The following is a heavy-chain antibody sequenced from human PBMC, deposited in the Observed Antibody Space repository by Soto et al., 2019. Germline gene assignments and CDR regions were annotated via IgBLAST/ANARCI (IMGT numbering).Heavy chain of an antibody. V-gene: IGHV4-30-2*01. CDR2: IYHSGST. CDR1: GGSISSGGYS. D-gene: IGHD3-3*01. J-gene: IGHJ5*02. Sequence: QLQLQESGSGLVKPSQTLSLTCAVSGGSISSGGYSWSWIRQPPGKGLEWIGYIYHSGSTYYNPSLKSRVPLSVDRAKNQFSMKLISVTAADTAVFCCARGGGALPPSWCDPWGQGSLVTVVS. CDR3: ARGGGALPPSWCDP.